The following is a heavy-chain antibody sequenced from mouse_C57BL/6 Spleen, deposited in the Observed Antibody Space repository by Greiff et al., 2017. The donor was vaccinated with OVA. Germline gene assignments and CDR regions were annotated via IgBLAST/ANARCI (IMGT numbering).Heavy chain of an antibody. CDR2: INPGSGGT. D-gene: IGHD2-4*01. V-gene: IGHV1-54*01. CDR3: ARRGDYDADYYAMDY. J-gene: IGHJ4*01. Sequence: VQLQESGAELVRPGTSVKVSCKASGYAFTNYLIEWVKQRPGQGLEWIGVINPGSGGTNYNEKFKGKATLTADKSSSTAYMQLSSLTSEDSAVYFCARRGDYDADYYAMDYWGQGTSVTVSS. CDR1: GYAFTNYL.